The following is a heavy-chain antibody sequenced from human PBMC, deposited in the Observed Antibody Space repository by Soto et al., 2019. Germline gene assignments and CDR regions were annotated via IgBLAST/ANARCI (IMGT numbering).Heavy chain of an antibody. Sequence: QVQLQQWGAGLLKPSETLSLTCAVYGGSFSGYYWSWISQPPGKGLEWIGEINHSGSTNYNPSLKSRVTISLDTSKNQFSLKLSSVTAADTAVYYCARWYSSSSWFDPWGQGTLVTVSS. CDR2: INHSGST. J-gene: IGHJ5*02. D-gene: IGHD6-6*01. CDR1: GGSFSGYY. V-gene: IGHV4-34*01. CDR3: ARWYSSSSWFDP.